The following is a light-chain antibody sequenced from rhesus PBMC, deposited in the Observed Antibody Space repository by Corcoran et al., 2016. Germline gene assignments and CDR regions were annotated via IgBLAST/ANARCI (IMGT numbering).Light chain of an antibody. CDR2: KAS. V-gene: IGKV1-22*01. Sequence: DIQMTQSPSSLSASVGDTVTITCRASQGISSWLAWYQQKPGKAPKLLIYKASRLQSGVPSSFSGRGSGTDFTLTISSLQSEDFATYYCQQYSSRLTFGGGTKVELK. CDR3: QQYSSRLT. CDR1: QGISSW. J-gene: IGKJ4*01.